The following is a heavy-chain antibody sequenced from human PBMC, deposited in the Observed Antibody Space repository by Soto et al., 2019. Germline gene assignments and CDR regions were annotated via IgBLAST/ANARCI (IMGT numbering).Heavy chain of an antibody. CDR3: ARAPPVYTSGWFWWFDP. V-gene: IGHV1-2*04. D-gene: IGHD6-19*01. J-gene: IGHJ5*02. CDR2: INPKSGDT. CDR1: GYTFTDYY. Sequence: SVKVSCKASGYTFTDYYIHWVRQAPGQGLEWMGWINPKSGDTTYAQKFQAWVTMTRDTSINTAYLELGSLGPDDTAMFYCARAPPVYTSGWFWWFDPWGQGSLVSLL.